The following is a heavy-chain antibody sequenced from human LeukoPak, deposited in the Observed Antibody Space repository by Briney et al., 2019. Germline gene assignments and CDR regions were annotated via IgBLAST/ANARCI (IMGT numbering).Heavy chain of an antibody. V-gene: IGHV1-18*01. J-gene: IGHJ6*03. Sequence: ASVKVSCKASGYTFTSYGINWVRQATGQGLEWMGWISAYNGNTKYPQKLQGRVTMTTDTSTSTAYMELRSLRSDDTAVYYCARGPIIDIVIVPAADDYYYMDVWGKGTTVTVSS. CDR3: ARGPIIDIVIVPAADDYYYMDV. D-gene: IGHD2-2*01. CDR2: ISAYNGNT. CDR1: GYTFTSYG.